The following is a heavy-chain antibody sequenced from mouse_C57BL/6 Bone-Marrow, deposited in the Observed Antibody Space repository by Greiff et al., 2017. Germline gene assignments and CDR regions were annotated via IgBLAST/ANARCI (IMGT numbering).Heavy chain of an antibody. CDR2: ISSGSSTI. V-gene: IGHV5-17*01. CDR3: ARDYYYGSSPFAY. D-gene: IGHD1-1*01. J-gene: IGHJ3*01. Sequence: EVKVVESGGGLLKPGGSLKLSCAASGFTFSDYGMHWVRQAPEKGLEWVAYISSGSSTIYYADTVKGRFTISRDNAKNTLFLQMTSLRSEDTAMYYCARDYYYGSSPFAYWGQGTLVTVSA. CDR1: GFTFSDYG.